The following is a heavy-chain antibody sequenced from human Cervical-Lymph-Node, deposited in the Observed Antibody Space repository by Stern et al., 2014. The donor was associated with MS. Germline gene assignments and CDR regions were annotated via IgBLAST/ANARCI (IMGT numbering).Heavy chain of an antibody. CDR1: GYSYTNYG. J-gene: IGHJ4*02. CDR2: IMLGDCAP. Sequence: EVQLVQSGAEVKKPGESLMISCKGFGYSYTNYGIGLVRQMPGQGLEWMGIIMLGDCAPRYSPSFQARVTISADKSISTAYLQWSSLQAADTAIYYCARRTNGYRTFDYWGQGTLVTVSS. V-gene: IGHV5-51*03. CDR3: ARRTNGYRTFDY. D-gene: IGHD2-15*01.